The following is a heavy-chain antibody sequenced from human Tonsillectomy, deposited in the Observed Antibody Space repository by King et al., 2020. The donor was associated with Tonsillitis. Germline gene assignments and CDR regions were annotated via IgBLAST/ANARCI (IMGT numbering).Heavy chain of an antibody. J-gene: IGHJ3*02. CDR3: ARVPGYPDAFDI. D-gene: IGHD6-13*01. CDR2: IIPIFGTT. CDR1: GGTISSYA. V-gene: IGHV1-69*01. Sequence: LQLVQSGAEVKKPGSSVKVSCKASGGTISSYAITWVRQAPGQGLEWMGGIIPIFGTTNYAQKFQGRVTITADESTSTAYMELSSLRSEDTAVYYCARVPGYPDAFDIWGQGTMVTVSS.